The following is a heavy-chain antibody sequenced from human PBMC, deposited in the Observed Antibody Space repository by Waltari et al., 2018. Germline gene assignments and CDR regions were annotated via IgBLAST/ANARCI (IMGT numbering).Heavy chain of an antibody. D-gene: IGHD3-3*01. CDR2: IYYSGST. V-gene: IGHV4-39*07. Sequence: QLQLQESGPGLVKPSETLSLTCTVSGGSISSSSYYWGWIRQPPGKGLEWIGSIYYSGSTYYNPSLKSRVTISVDTSKNQFSLKLSSVTAADTAVYYCARAFFWSGASAFDIWGQGTMVTVSS. J-gene: IGHJ3*02. CDR1: GGSISSSSYY. CDR3: ARAFFWSGASAFDI.